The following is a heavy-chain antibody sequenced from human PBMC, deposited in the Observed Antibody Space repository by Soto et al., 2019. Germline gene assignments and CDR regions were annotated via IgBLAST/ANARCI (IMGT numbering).Heavy chain of an antibody. CDR3: ARLKGSSDYYYGMDV. V-gene: IGHV5-51*01. CDR1: GYSFTSYW. CDR2: IYPGDSDT. D-gene: IGHD6-13*01. Sequence: GESLKISCKGSGYSFTSYWIGWVRQMPGKGLEWMGIIYPGDSDTRYSPSFQGQVTISADKSISTAYLQWSSLKASDTAMYYCARLKGSSDYYYGMDVWGQGTTVTVSS. J-gene: IGHJ6*02.